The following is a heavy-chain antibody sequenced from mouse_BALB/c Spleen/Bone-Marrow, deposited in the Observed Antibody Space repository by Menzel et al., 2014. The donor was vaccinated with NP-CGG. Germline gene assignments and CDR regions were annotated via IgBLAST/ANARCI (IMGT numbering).Heavy chain of an antibody. CDR3: TRRRSLDY. V-gene: IGHV1-63*01. CDR1: GYAFTNYW. CDR2: IYPGSGNT. J-gene: IGHJ2*01. Sequence: QVQLQQSGTELVRPGTSVKISCKASGYAFTNYWLGWVKQRPGHGLEWIGDIYPGSGNTYYNEKFKGEVTLTADKSSSTAYMQLSGLTSEDSAVYFCTRRRSLDYWGQGTTLTVSS.